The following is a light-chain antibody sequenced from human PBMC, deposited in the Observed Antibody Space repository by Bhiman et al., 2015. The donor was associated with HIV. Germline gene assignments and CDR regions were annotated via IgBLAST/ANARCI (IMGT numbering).Light chain of an antibody. J-gene: IGLJ1*01. V-gene: IGLV2-14*03. CDR1: SSDIGRYER. Sequence: QSALTQPPSVSGSPGQSVTISCTGASSDIGRYERVSWCQQHPGKAPKLMIYDVSNRPSGVSNRFSGSKSGNTASLTISGLQTEDEADYYCSSYTSSSTYVFGSGTKVTVL. CDR3: SSYTSSSTYV. CDR2: DVS.